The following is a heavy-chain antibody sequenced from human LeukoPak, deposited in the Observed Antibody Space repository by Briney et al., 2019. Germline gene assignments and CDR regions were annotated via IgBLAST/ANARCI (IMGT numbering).Heavy chain of an antibody. Sequence: GGSLRLSCAASGFTFSSYWMNWARQAPGKGLEWVASINHNGNVNYYVDSVKGRFTISRDNAKNSLYLQMNSLRAEDTAVYYCASSNSSGWYRWGQGTLVTVSS. D-gene: IGHD6-19*01. J-gene: IGHJ4*02. CDR1: GFTFSSYW. V-gene: IGHV3-7*01. CDR3: ASSNSSGWYR. CDR2: INHNGNVN.